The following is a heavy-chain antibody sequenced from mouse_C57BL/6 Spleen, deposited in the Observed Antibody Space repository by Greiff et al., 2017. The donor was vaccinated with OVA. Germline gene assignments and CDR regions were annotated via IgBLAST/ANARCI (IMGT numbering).Heavy chain of an antibody. V-gene: IGHV1-53*01. CDR3: ASHYGSSYYAMDY. Sequence: VQLKQPGTELVKPGASVKLSCKASGYTFTSYWMHWVKQRPGQGLEWIGNINPSNGGTNYNEKFKSKATLTVDKSSSTAYMQLSSLTSEDSAVYYCASHYGSSYYAMDYWGQGTSVTVSS. D-gene: IGHD1-1*01. J-gene: IGHJ4*01. CDR2: INPSNGGT. CDR1: GYTFTSYW.